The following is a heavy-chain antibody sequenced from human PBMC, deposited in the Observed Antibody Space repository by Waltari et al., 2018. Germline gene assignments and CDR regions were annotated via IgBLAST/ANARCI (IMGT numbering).Heavy chain of an antibody. CDR2: INWNGGST. CDR3: ARDKGYDSSGYYAAALDY. D-gene: IGHD3-22*01. J-gene: IGHJ4*02. Sequence: EVQLVESGGGVVRPGGSLRLSCAASGFTFADYGMSWVRQAPGKRLEWVSGINWNGGSTGYADSVKGRFTISRDNAKNSLYLQMNSLRAEDTALYYCARDKGYDSSGYYAAALDYWGQGTLVTVSS. V-gene: IGHV3-20*04. CDR1: GFTFADYG.